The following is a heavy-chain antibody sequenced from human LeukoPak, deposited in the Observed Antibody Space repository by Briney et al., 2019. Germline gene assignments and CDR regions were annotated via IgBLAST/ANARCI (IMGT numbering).Heavy chain of an antibody. CDR1: GFTFSSYA. CDR2: ISYDGSNK. CDR3: ARDGYGDYVDGMDV. Sequence: GGSLRLSCAASGFTFSSYAMHWVRQAPGKGLEWGAVISYDGSNKYYADSVKGRFTISRDNSKNTLYLQMNSLRAEDTAVYYCARDGYGDYVDGMDVWGQGTTVTVSS. V-gene: IGHV3-30-3*01. J-gene: IGHJ6*02. D-gene: IGHD4-17*01.